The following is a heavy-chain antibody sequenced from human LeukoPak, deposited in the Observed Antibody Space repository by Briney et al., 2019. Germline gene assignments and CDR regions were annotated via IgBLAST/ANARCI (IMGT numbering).Heavy chain of an antibody. V-gene: IGHV3-23*01. D-gene: IGHD3-9*01. Sequence: GGSLRLSCAASGFTFSSYAMSWVRQAPGKGLEWVSAISGGGGSTYYADSVKGRFTISRDNSKNTLYLQMNSLRAEETAVYYCAKDGYDILTAIDYWGQGTLVTVSS. J-gene: IGHJ4*02. CDR3: AKDGYDILTAIDY. CDR2: ISGGGGST. CDR1: GFTFSSYA.